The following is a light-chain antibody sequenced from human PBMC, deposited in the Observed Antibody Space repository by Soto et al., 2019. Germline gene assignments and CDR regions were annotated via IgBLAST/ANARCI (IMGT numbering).Light chain of an antibody. CDR1: QSVSSN. CDR2: GSS. CDR3: QQDNKWPLT. V-gene: IGKV3-15*01. Sequence: EIVMTQSPATLSVSPGERATLSCRASQSVSSNLAWYQQKPGQAPRLLIYGSSTRAPGIPARFSGSGSGTELPLTISSMQSEAFAVYYRQQDNKWPLTFSGGTKVEIK. J-gene: IGKJ4*01.